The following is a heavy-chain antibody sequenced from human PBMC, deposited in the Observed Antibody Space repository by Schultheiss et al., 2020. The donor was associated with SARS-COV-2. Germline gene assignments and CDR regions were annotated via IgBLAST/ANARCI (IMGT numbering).Heavy chain of an antibody. CDR2: ISAYNGNT. CDR1: GYTFTSYG. D-gene: IGHD5-12*01. V-gene: IGHV1-18*01. Sequence: ASVKVSCKASGYTFTSYGISWVRQAPGQGLEWMGWISAYNGNTNYAQKLQGRVTMTTDTSTSTAYMELRSLRSDDTAVYYCARTYSGYETLSPYYFDYGAREPWSPSPQ. CDR3: ARTYSGYETLSPYYFD. J-gene: IGHJ4*02.